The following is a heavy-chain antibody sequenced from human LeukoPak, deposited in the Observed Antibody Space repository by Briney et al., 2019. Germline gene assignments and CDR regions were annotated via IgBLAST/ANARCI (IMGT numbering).Heavy chain of an antibody. Sequence: GGSLRLSCAASGFTFSSYWMSWVRQAPGKGLEWVANIKQDGSEKYYVDSVKGRFTISRDNAKNSLNLQMNSLRAEDTAVYYCARRGKVGATNSPYFDYWGQGTLVTVSS. CDR3: ARRGKVGATNSPYFDY. CDR2: IKQDGSEK. D-gene: IGHD1-26*01. CDR1: GFTFSSYW. J-gene: IGHJ4*02. V-gene: IGHV3-7*01.